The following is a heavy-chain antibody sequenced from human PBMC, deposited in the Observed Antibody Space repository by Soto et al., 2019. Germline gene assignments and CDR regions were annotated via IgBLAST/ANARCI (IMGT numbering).Heavy chain of an antibody. CDR1: GDTVSSNSAA. V-gene: IGHV6-1*01. D-gene: IGHD3-10*01. CDR3: GRSVRGHVVKYLDY. J-gene: IGHJ4*02. CDR2: THYRSKWYN. Sequence: PSQTLSLTCAISGDTVSSNSAAWNWIRQSPSRGLEWLGRTHYRSKWYNDYAVSVKSRITINPDTSKNQFSLQLNSVTPEDTAVYYCGRSVRGHVVKYLDYWGQGTLVTVSS.